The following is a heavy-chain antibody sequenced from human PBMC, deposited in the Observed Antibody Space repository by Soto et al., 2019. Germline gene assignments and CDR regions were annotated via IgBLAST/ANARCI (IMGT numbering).Heavy chain of an antibody. CDR3: AIDQWPGDY. V-gene: IGHV1-8*01. CDR2: MNPNSGDT. Sequence: QVQLVQSGAEVKKPGASVKVSCKASVYTFTSYDISWVRQATGQGLEWMGWMNPNSGDTVYAQKFQGRVVMTATTSISTAYMELSSLRSEDTPVYYCAIDQWPGDYWGQGTLVTVSS. D-gene: IGHD6-19*01. CDR1: VYTFTSYD. J-gene: IGHJ4*02.